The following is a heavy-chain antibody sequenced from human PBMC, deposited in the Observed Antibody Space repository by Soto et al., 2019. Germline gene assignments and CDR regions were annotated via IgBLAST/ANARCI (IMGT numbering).Heavy chain of an antibody. CDR2: IGTAGDT. V-gene: IGHV3-13*04. CDR3: ARSPPGGYHYYYCLDV. J-gene: IGHJ6*02. Sequence: GGSLRLSCAASGFTFSSYDMHWVRQATGKGLEWVSAIGTAGDTYYPGSVKGRFTISRENAKNSLYLQMNSLRAGDTAVYYCARSPPGGYHYYYCLDVWGQGTTVTVSS. D-gene: IGHD3-22*01. CDR1: GFTFSSYD.